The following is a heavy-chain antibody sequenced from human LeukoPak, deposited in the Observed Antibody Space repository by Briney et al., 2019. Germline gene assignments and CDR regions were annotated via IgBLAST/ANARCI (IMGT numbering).Heavy chain of an antibody. J-gene: IGHJ6*02. Sequence: PSQTMSLTCTVSGGSISSGSYYWSWIRQPAGKGLEWIGRIYTSGSTNYNPSLKSRVTISVDTSKNHFSLKLSSVTAADTAVYYCARGDYYDSSGYPPYYYYGMDVWGQGTTVTVSS. D-gene: IGHD3-22*01. CDR1: GGSISSGSYY. CDR2: IYTSGST. V-gene: IGHV4-61*02. CDR3: ARGDYYDSSGYPPYYYYGMDV.